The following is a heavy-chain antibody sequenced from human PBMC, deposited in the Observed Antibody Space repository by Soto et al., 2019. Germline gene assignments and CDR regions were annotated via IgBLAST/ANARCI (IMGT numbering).Heavy chain of an antibody. CDR1: GGTFTKYA. J-gene: IGHJ3*01. CDR2: IVPLPGTT. CDR3: ASGVGGLGGSSGWPDYAFDV. Sequence: QVQLVQSGAAVRKPGPSVKVSCKASGGTFTKYAITWVRQAPRQGLEWMGGIVPLPGTTNYAQQFRGRVTISADESTSTAYLELCSLRSEDTAVYYCASGVGGLGGSSGWPDYAFDVWGQGTRVIVSS. V-gene: IGHV1-69*01. D-gene: IGHD6-19*01.